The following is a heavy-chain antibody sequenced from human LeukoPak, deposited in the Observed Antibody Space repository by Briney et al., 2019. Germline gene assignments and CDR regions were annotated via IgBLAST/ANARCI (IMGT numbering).Heavy chain of an antibody. CDR2: IRYDGSNK. CDR3: AKAIDYGDFSDY. CDR1: GYTFTGYY. V-gene: IGHV3-30*02. J-gene: IGHJ4*02. D-gene: IGHD4-17*01. Sequence: SCKASGYTFTGYYMHWVRQAPGRGLEWVAFIRYDGSNKYYPDSVKGRFTISRDNSKNTLYLQMNSLRAEDTAVYYCAKAIDYGDFSDYWGQGTLVTVSS.